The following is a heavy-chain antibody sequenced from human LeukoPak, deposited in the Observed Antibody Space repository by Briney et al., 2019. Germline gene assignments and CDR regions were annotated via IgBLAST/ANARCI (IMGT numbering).Heavy chain of an antibody. Sequence: SETLSLTCTVSGGSISSSSYYWGWIRQPPGKGLEWIGSIYYSGSTYYNPSLKSRVTISVDTSKNQFSLKLSSVTAADTAVYYCARDREDSSSIPRRYYMDVWGKGTTVTVSS. D-gene: IGHD6-6*01. CDR2: IYYSGST. CDR1: GGSISSSSYY. V-gene: IGHV4-39*07. CDR3: ARDREDSSSIPRRYYMDV. J-gene: IGHJ6*03.